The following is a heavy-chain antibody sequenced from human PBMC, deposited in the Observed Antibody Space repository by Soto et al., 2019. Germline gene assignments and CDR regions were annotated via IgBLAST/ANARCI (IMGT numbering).Heavy chain of an antibody. CDR1: GYTFTSDY. J-gene: IGHJ3*02. V-gene: IGHV1-46*01. CDR3: ARDLKGYNFAWLFGDAFDI. CDR2: INPSGGST. Sequence: ASVKVSGKASGYTFTSDYMHWVRQAPGQGLEWMGIINPSGGSTSYAQKLQGRVTMTRDTYTSTVYMELSSLRSEDTAVYYCARDLKGYNFAWLFGDAFDISG. D-gene: IGHD3-9*01.